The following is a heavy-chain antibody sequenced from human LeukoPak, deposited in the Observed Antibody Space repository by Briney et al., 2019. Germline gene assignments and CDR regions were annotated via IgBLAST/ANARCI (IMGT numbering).Heavy chain of an antibody. Sequence: SETLSLTCTVSGGSISSSSYYWGWLRQPPGKGLEWIGSIYYSGSTYYNPSLRSRVTISVDTSKNQFSLKLSSVTAADTAVYYCARHVVGSRRSGSYYLPYYYYYMDVWGKGTTVTISS. CDR3: ARHVVGSRRSGSYYLPYYYYYMDV. V-gene: IGHV4-39*01. CDR2: IYYSGST. J-gene: IGHJ6*03. D-gene: IGHD3-10*01. CDR1: GGSISSSSYY.